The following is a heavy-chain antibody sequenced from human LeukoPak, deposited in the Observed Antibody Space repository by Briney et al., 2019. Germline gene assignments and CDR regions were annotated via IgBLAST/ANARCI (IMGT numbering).Heavy chain of an antibody. J-gene: IGHJ4*02. CDR2: ISTNGGRT. CDR3: PLPTLGY. CDR1: GFTFSSYA. Sequence: PGGSLRLSCSASGFTFSSYAMHWVRQAPGKGLQYVSGISTNGGRTYYADSVKGRFTISRDNSKNTLYLQMSNLGVEDSAVYFCPLPTLGYWGQGTLVTVSS. V-gene: IGHV3-64D*08.